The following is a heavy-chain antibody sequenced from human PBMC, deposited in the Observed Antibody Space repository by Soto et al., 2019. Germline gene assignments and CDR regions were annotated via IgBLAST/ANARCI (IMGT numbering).Heavy chain of an antibody. D-gene: IGHD1-26*01. J-gene: IGHJ6*02. CDR3: ARISGKYYYYGMDV. CDR1: GGSISSSSYY. V-gene: IGHV4-39*01. Sequence: PSETLSLTCSVSGGSISSSSYYWGWIRQPPGKGLEWIGSIYYSGSTYYNPSLKSRVTISVDTSKNQFSLKLSSVTAADTAVYYCARISGKYYYYGMDVWGQGTTVTVSS. CDR2: IYYSGST.